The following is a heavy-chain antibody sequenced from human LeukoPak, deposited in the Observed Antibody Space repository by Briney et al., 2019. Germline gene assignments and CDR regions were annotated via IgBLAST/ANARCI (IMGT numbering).Heavy chain of an antibody. CDR3: ARGWLAETTVVTPYNY. V-gene: IGHV1-69*13. Sequence: SVKVSCKASGGTFSITTINWVRQAPGQGLEWMGGITPIFRTPNYAQKFQGRVTITAVESMSTAYMELSSLRSEDTAVYYCARGWLAETTVVTPYNYWGQGTLVTVSS. J-gene: IGHJ4*02. D-gene: IGHD2-21*02. CDR1: GGTFSITT. CDR2: ITPIFRTP.